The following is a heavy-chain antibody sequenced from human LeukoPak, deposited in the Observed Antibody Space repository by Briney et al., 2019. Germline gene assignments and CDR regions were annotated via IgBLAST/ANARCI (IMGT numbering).Heavy chain of an antibody. Sequence: GGSLRLSCAASGFIFSNSGMHWVRQAPGKGLGWVTVIYTDGSTKYYADSVKGRFTISRDNSQNTLYLQMNSLRTEDTAVYYCARNSGGRRYYFTEWGQGTLVTVSS. CDR3: ARNSGGRRYYFTE. J-gene: IGHJ4*02. CDR2: IYTDGSTK. CDR1: GFIFSNSG. D-gene: IGHD3-10*01. V-gene: IGHV3-33*01.